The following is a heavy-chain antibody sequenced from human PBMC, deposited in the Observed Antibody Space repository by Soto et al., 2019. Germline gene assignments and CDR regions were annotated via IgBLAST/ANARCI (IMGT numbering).Heavy chain of an antibody. CDR2: ISYDGSNK. CDR1: GYTFTSYD. D-gene: IGHD3-16*01. V-gene: IGHV3-30*18. Sequence: SCKASGYTFTSYDINWVRQAPGKGLEWVAVISYDGSNKYYADSVKGRFTISRDNSKNTLYLQMNSLRAEDTAVYYCAKEGRGGYYMDVWGKGTTVTVSS. J-gene: IGHJ6*03. CDR3: AKEGRGGYYMDV.